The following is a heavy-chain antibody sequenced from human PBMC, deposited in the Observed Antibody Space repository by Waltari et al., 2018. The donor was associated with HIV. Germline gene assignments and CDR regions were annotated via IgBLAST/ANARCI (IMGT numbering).Heavy chain of an antibody. CDR1: GFIFSNAW. V-gene: IGHV3-15*07. Sequence: EVQLVESGGGLVKPGGSLRLSCAASGFIFSNAWWNWVRQAPGKGLEWVGRIKRKSDGGTADYAAPVKGRFTISRDDSKNVLYLQMNSLKTEDTAVYYCTTDNMIIVALDYWGQGTLLTVSS. CDR3: TTDNMIIVALDY. CDR2: IKRKSDGGTA. J-gene: IGHJ4*02. D-gene: IGHD5-12*01.